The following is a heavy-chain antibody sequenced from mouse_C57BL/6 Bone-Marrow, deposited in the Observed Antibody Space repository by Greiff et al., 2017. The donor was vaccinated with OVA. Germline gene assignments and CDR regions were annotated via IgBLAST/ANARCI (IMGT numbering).Heavy chain of an antibody. CDR3: ARGGGYAWFAY. D-gene: IGHD2-2*01. CDR2: IYPGDGDT. Sequence: VQLQQSGPELVKPGASVKISCKASGYAFSSSWMNWVKQRPGKGLEWIGRIYPGDGDTNYNGKFKGKATLTADKSSSTAYMQLSSLTSEDSAVYFCARGGGYAWFAYWGQGTLVTVSA. CDR1: GYAFSSSW. J-gene: IGHJ3*01. V-gene: IGHV1-82*01.